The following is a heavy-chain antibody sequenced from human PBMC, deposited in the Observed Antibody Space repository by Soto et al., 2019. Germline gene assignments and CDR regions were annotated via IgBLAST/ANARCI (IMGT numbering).Heavy chain of an antibody. J-gene: IGHJ3*02. CDR3: ARVPSPTAADAFDI. CDR2: INHSGST. CDR1: GGSFSGYY. V-gene: IGHV4-34*01. Sequence: SETLSLTCAVYGGSFSGYYWSWIRQPPGKGLEWIGEINHSGSTNYNPSLKSRVTISVDTSKNQFSLKLSSVTAADTAVYYCARVPSPTAADAFDIWGQGTMVTVSS. D-gene: IGHD6-13*01.